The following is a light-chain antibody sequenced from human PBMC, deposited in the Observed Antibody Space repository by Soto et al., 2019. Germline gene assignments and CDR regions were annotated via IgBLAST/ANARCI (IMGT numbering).Light chain of an antibody. CDR1: QGIRDD. V-gene: IGKV1-17*01. Sequence: DIQMTQSPSSLSASVGDRVTITCRASQGIRDDLVWYQQNPGKAPKRLIYEASTLQSGVPARSSGSGSGTEFALTISGLQPEDFATYYCLQNNTYPRTFGQGTKVEIK. CDR3: LQNNTYPRT. J-gene: IGKJ1*01. CDR2: EAS.